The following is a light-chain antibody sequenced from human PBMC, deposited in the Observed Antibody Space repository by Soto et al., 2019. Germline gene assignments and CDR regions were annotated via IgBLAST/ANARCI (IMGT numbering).Light chain of an antibody. CDR2: GAS. J-gene: IGKJ1*01. CDR3: QQYGSSPQT. CDR1: QSVSSSY. Sequence: EIVLTQSPGTLSSSPGERATLSCRASQSVSSSYLAWYQHKPGQAPTLLIYGASSRATGIPDRFSGSGSGTDFTLIISRLEPEDFAVYYCQQYGSSPQTFGQGTKVEIK. V-gene: IGKV3-20*01.